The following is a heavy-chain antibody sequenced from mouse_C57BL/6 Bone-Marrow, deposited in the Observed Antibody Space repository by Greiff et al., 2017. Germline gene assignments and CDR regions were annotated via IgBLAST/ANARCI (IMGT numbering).Heavy chain of an antibody. Sequence: EVKLVESGGGLVHPGGSMKLSCAASGFTFSDAWMDWVRQSPEKGLEWVADIRNKANNHATYYAESVKGSFTISRDDSKSSVYLQMNSLRAEDTGIYYCTRRYYYWCFDVWGTGTTVTVSS. D-gene: IGHD2-12*01. V-gene: IGHV6-6*01. J-gene: IGHJ1*03. CDR1: GFTFSDAW. CDR3: TRRYYYWCFDV. CDR2: IRNKANNHAT.